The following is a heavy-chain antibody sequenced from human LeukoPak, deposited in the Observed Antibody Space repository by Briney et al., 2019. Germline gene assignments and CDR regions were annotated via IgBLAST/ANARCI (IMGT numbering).Heavy chain of an antibody. Sequence: SETLSLTCTVSGGSISSYYWSWIRQPPGKGLEWIGYIYYSGSTNYNPSLKSRITISVDTSKNQFSLKLSSVTAADTAVYYCARLGRSSSSWGQGTLVTVSS. CDR2: IYYSGST. V-gene: IGHV4-59*08. J-gene: IGHJ4*02. CDR3: ARLGRSSSS. CDR1: GGSISSYY. D-gene: IGHD6-13*01.